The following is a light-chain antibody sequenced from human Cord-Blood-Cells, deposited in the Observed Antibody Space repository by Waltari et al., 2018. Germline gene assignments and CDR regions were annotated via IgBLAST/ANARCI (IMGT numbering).Light chain of an antibody. V-gene: IGKV3-11*01. CDR3: QQRSNWPPALT. J-gene: IGKJ4*01. CDR2: DAS. Sequence: EIVLTQSPATLSLSPGERATISCRASQSVSSYLAWYQQKPGQAPRLLIYDASNRATGIPARFSGSGSGTDFTLTISSLEPEDCAVYYCQQRSNWPPALTFGGGTKVEIK. CDR1: QSVSSY.